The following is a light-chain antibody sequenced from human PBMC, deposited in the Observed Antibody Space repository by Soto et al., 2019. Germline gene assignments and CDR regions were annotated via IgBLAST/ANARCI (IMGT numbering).Light chain of an antibody. CDR1: QSVSSSY. Sequence: EIVLTQSPGTLSLSPGERATLSCRASQSVSSSYLAWYQQKPGQAPRLLIYGASSRATGIPDRFSGSGSGTDFTLTISRLEPEDFEVYYCQQYGSPWTFGHGTKVEIK. J-gene: IGKJ1*01. V-gene: IGKV3-20*01. CDR3: QQYGSPWT. CDR2: GAS.